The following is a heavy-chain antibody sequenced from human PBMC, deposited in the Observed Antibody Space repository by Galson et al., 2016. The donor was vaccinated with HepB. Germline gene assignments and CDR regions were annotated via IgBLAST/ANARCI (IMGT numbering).Heavy chain of an antibody. Sequence: VRQAPGQGLEWMGRIHPNTGGTNYAQKFQGGVTMTREASISTVYMELSRLRSDDTAVYYCARGSTAARSHFDYWGQGTLVTVSS. D-gene: IGHD6-6*01. J-gene: IGHJ4*02. CDR2: IHPNTGGT. CDR3: ARGSTAARSHFDY. V-gene: IGHV1-2*06.